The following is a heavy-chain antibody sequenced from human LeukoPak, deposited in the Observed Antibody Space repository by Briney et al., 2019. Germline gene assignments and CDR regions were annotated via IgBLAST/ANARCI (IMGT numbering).Heavy chain of an antibody. CDR3: AKNSWEHDAFDI. CDR2: ISGSGGST. V-gene: IGHV3-23*01. D-gene: IGHD1-26*01. Sequence: GASLRLSCAASGFTFSSYAMSWVRQAPGKGLEWVSAISGSGGSTYYADSVKGRFTISRDNPKNTLYLQMNSLRAEDTAVYYCAKNSWEHDAFDIWGQGTMVTVSS. J-gene: IGHJ3*02. CDR1: GFTFSSYA.